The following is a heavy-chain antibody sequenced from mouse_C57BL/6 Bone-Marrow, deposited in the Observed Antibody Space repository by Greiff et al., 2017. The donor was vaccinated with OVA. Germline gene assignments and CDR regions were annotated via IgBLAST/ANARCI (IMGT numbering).Heavy chain of an antibody. CDR2: IHPNSGST. CDR1: GYTFTSYW. D-gene: IGHD1-1*01. J-gene: IGHJ1*03. Sequence: QVHVKQPGAELVKPGASVKLSCKASGYTFTSYWMHWVKQRPGQGLEWIGMIHPNSGSTNYNEKFKSKATLTVDKSSSTAYMQLSSLTSEDSAVYYCARPVVAPYWYFDVWGTGTTVTVSS. CDR3: ARPVVAPYWYFDV. V-gene: IGHV1-64*01.